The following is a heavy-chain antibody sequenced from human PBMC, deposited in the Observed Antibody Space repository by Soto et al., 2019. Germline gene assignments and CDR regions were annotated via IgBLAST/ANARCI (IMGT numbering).Heavy chain of an antibody. CDR3: ARDRERGYSYDRLDY. J-gene: IGHJ4*02. V-gene: IGHV3-33*01. CDR1: GFTFSSYG. D-gene: IGHD5-18*01. CDR2: IWYDGSNK. Sequence: GGSLRLSCAASGFTFSSYGMHWVRQAPGKGLEWVAVIWYDGSNKYYADSVKGRLTISRDNSKNTLYLQMNSLRAEDTAVYYCARDRERGYSYDRLDYWGQGTLVTVSS.